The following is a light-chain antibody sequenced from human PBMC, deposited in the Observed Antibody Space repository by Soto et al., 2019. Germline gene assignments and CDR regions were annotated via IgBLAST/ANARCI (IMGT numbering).Light chain of an antibody. CDR3: QQYGSSPLT. V-gene: IGKV3-20*01. CDR2: DAS. CDR1: RSVSGNY. J-gene: IGKJ4*01. Sequence: EVVLTQSPGTLSLSPGQRATLSCRASRSVSGNYLVWYQQKPGQAPSLLIYDASSRATGIPDRFSGSGSGTDFTLTISRLEPEDFAVYYCQQYGSSPLTFGGGTKVEIK.